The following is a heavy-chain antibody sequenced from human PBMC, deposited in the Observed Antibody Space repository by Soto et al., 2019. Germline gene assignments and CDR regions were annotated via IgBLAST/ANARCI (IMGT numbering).Heavy chain of an antibody. CDR2: IIPVFATP. Sequence: QVHLVQSGAEVKKPGLSVKVSCTTSGGPFSNYGISWVRQAPGQGFEWMGGIIPVFATPHYAEKFQDRLTITADESSSSVFMELTRLRFEDTAVYFCAREGSSASWGQGTLVTVSS. J-gene: IGHJ3*01. D-gene: IGHD3-10*01. CDR1: GGPFSNYG. V-gene: IGHV1-69*19. CDR3: AREGSSAS.